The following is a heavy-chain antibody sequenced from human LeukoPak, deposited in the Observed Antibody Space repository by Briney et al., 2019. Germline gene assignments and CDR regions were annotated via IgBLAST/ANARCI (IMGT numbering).Heavy chain of an antibody. V-gene: IGHV4-59*01. CDR3: ARAPYYGSGRLDAFDI. CDR1: GGSISSYY. D-gene: IGHD3-10*01. CDR2: IYYSGST. Sequence: PSETLSLTCTVSGGSISSYYWSWIRQPPGKGLEWIGYIYYSGSTNYNPSLKSGVTISVDTSKNQFSLKLSSVTAADTAVYYCARAPYYGSGRLDAFDIWGQGTMVTVSS. J-gene: IGHJ3*02.